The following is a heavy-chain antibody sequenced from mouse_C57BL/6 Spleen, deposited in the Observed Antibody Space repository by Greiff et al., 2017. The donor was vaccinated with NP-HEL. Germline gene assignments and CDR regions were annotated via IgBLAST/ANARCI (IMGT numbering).Heavy chain of an antibody. V-gene: IGHV14-2*01. Sequence: DVKLVESGAELVKPGASVKLSCTASGFNIKDYYMHWVKQRTEQGLEWIGRIDPEDGETKYAPKFQGKATITADTSSNTAYLQLSSLTSEDTAVYYWTRHYDYDPYAMDDWGQGTSVTVSS. CDR1: GFNIKDYY. CDR2: IDPEDGET. D-gene: IGHD2-4*01. J-gene: IGHJ4*01. CDR3: TRHYDYDPYAMDD.